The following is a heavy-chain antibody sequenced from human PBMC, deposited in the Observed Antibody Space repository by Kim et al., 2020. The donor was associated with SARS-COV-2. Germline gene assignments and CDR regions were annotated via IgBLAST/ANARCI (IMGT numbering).Heavy chain of an antibody. CDR3: AKRGLEDV. CDR2: ISSSGLTI. D-gene: IGHD6-19*01. CDR1: GFIFSSYD. Sequence: GGSLRLSCAASGFIFSSYDMHWVRQAPGKGLEWISCISSSGLTIYYADSVKGRFTISRDNAKNSLYRQMNSLRAEDSAVYFCAKRGLEDVWGQGTTVTVSS. J-gene: IGHJ6*02. V-gene: IGHV3-48*03.